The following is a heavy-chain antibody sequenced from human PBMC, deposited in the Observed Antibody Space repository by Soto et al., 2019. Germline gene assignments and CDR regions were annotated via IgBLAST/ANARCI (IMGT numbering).Heavy chain of an antibody. CDR1: GYIFASYG. CDR2: ISAYNGNT. V-gene: IGHV1-18*01. Sequence: ASVKVSCKASGYIFASYGISWVRQAPGQGLEWMGWISAYNGNTNYAQKLQGRVTMSTDTSTSTAYMELRSLRSDDTSVYYCGRSVGLSYGMDVWGQGTTVTVSS. D-gene: IGHD1-26*01. J-gene: IGHJ6*02. CDR3: GRSVGLSYGMDV.